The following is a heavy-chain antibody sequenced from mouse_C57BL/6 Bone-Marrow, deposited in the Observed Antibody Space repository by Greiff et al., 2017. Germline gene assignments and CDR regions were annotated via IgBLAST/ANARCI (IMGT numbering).Heavy chain of an antibody. J-gene: IGHJ1*03. CDR2: INPSNGGA. CDR3: GYYGYDGPCWYFDV. V-gene: IGHV1-53*01. Sequence: QVQLQQPGTELVKPGASVKLSCKASGYTFTSYWMHWVKQRPGQGLEWIGNINPSNGGANYNEKFKSKATLTVDKSSSTAYMQLSSLTSEDSAVYYCGYYGYDGPCWYFDVWGTGTTVTVSS. CDR1: GYTFTSYW. D-gene: IGHD2-2*01.